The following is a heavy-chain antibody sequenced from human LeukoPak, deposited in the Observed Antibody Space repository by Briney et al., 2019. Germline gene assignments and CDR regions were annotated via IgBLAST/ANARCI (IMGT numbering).Heavy chain of an antibody. CDR3: GGTRYCSGGSCYSTLDY. Sequence: ASVKVSCKASGGTFSSYAISWVRQAPGQGLEWMGRIIPILGIANYAQKFQGSVTITADKSTSTAYMELSSLRSEDTAVYYCGGTRYCSGGSCYSTLDYWGQGTLVTVSS. V-gene: IGHV1-69*04. J-gene: IGHJ4*02. CDR1: GGTFSSYA. CDR2: IIPILGIA. D-gene: IGHD2-15*01.